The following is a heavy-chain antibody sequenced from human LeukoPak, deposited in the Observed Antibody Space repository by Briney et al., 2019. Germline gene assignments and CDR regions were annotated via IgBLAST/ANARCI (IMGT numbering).Heavy chain of an antibody. J-gene: IGHJ3*02. Sequence: GGSLRLPCAASGFTFSSYAMSWVRQAPGEGLEWVSAISGSGGSTYYADSVKGRFIISRDNSKNTLYLQMNSLRAEDTAVYYCAKGPLITMVRGVISAFDIWGQGTMVTVSS. CDR3: AKGPLITMVRGVISAFDI. D-gene: IGHD3-10*01. CDR1: GFTFSSYA. CDR2: ISGSGGST. V-gene: IGHV3-23*01.